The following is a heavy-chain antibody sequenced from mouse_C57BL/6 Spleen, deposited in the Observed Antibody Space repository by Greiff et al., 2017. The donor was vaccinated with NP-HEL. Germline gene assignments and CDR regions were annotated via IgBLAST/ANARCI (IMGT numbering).Heavy chain of an antibody. Sequence: VKLQESGSELRSPGSSVKLSCKDFDSEVFPIAYMSWVRQKPGHGFEWIGGILPSIGRTIYGEKFEDKATLDADTLSNTAYLELNSLTSEDSAIYYCARKRDYYGSSYSYWYFDVWGTGTTVTVSS. D-gene: IGHD1-1*01. CDR3: ARKRDYYGSSYSYWYFDV. V-gene: IGHV15-2*01. CDR1: DSEVFPIAY. CDR2: ILPSIGRT. J-gene: IGHJ1*03.